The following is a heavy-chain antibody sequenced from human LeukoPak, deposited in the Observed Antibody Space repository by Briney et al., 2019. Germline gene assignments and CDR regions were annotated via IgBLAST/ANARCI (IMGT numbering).Heavy chain of an antibody. Sequence: GASVKVSCKASGYTFTGYYMHWVRQAPGQGLEWMGWINPNSGGTNYAQKFQGRVTMTRDTSISTAYMELSRPRSDDTAVYYCARVRGGGSTLAPWGQGTLVTVSS. D-gene: IGHD6-13*01. CDR3: ARVRGGGSTLAP. CDR2: INPNSGGT. J-gene: IGHJ4*02. CDR1: GYTFTGYY. V-gene: IGHV1-2*02.